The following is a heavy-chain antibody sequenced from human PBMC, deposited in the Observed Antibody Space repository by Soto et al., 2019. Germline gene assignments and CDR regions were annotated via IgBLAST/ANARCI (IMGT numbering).Heavy chain of an antibody. CDR3: VRRSDWFNL. J-gene: IGHJ5*02. CDR1: GYGFTSYW. CDR2: IYPRDSDT. V-gene: IGHV5-51*01. Sequence: GESLKISCKGSGYGFTSYWIGWVRQMLGKGLAWMGIIYPRDSDTRYSPSFEGQVTISADKSISTAYLQWSSLKASDTAIYYCVRRSDWFNLWGQGTLVTVSS.